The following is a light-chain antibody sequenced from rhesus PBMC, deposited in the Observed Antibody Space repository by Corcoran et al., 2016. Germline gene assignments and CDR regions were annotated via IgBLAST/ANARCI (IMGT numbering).Light chain of an antibody. CDR3: QQSNTDPLT. V-gene: IGKV1-32*02. J-gene: IGKJ4*01. Sequence: DIQMSQSPSSLSASVGDRVTITCRASQGISSYLNWYQQNPGKAPKLLNYYAKSLASGVPSRFSCSGAGTEFTLTISSLLPEDCATYCGQQSNTDPLTFGGGTKVELK. CDR2: YAK. CDR1: QGISSY.